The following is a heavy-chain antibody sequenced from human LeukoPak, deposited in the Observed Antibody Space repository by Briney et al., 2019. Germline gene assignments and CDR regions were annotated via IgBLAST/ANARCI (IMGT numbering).Heavy chain of an antibody. CDR3: ARDSRVTPGYYYMDV. Sequence: SETLSLTCTVSGGSISSGSYYWGWIRRPPGKGLEWIGSIYYSGSTYYNPSLKSRVTISVDTSKNQFSLKLSSVTAADTAVYYCARDSRVTPGYYYMDVWGKGTTVTVSS. D-gene: IGHD2-21*02. CDR2: IYYSGST. CDR1: GGSISSGSYY. J-gene: IGHJ6*03. V-gene: IGHV4-39*07.